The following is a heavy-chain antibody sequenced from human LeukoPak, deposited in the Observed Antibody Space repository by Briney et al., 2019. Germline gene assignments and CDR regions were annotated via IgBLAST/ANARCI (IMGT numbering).Heavy chain of an antibody. CDR3: ARADRVVVFGASIWRPFDY. Sequence: SEPLSLTCAVYGEPFRVYSWNWIREPPGRGLEWIGEIIHSGSANYKSSLKSRVTISVDTSKNQFFLKLTSVTAADTAMYYCARADRVVVFGASIWRPFDYWGQGTLVTVSS. CDR2: IIHSGSA. CDR1: GEPFRVYS. J-gene: IGHJ4*02. D-gene: IGHD2-2*01. V-gene: IGHV4-34*12.